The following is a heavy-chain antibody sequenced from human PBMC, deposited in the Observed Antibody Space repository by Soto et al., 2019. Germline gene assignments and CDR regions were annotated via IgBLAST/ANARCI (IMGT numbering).Heavy chain of an antibody. V-gene: IGHV4-39*01. CDR1: GGSISGYY. CDR3: ARFHFWSGFDY. CDR2: IYYSGST. J-gene: IGHJ4*02. D-gene: IGHD3-3*02. Sequence: SETLSLTCTVSGGSISGYYWGWIRQPPGKGLEWIGSIYYSGSTYYNPSLKSRVTISVDTSKNQFSLKLSSVTAADTAVYYCARFHFWSGFDYWGQGTLVTVSS.